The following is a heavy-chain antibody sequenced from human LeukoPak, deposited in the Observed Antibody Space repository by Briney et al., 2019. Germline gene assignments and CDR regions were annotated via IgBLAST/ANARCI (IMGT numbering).Heavy chain of an antibody. D-gene: IGHD2-8*01. Sequence: SETLSLTCTVSGGSINSSSYYWGWIRQPPGKGLEWIGSIYYSGTTYYNPSLKSRVTISVDASRNQLSLKLSSVTAADTAVYYCARAMCTNGVCGYYYMDVWGKGTTATVSS. CDR1: GGSINSSSYY. V-gene: IGHV4-39*01. CDR3: ARAMCTNGVCGYYYMDV. CDR2: IYYSGTT. J-gene: IGHJ6*03.